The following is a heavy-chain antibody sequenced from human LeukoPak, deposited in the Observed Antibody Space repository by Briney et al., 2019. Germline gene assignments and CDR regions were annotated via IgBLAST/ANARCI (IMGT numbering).Heavy chain of an antibody. J-gene: IGHJ4*02. V-gene: IGHV4-59*08. CDR3: ARYKNYYDSSGLLTL. CDR2: IYYSGST. D-gene: IGHD3-22*01. Sequence: SETLSLTCTVSGGSISSYYWSWIRQPPGKGLEWIGYIYYSGSTNYNPSLKSRVTISVDTSKNQFSLKLSSVTAADTAVYYCARYKNYYDSSGLLTLWGQGTLVTVSS. CDR1: GGSISSYY.